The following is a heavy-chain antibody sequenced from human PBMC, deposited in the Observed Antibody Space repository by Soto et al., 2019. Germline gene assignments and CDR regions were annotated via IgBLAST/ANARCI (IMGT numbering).Heavy chain of an antibody. CDR3: ARVSWLVNWFDP. CDR1: GYTFTSYD. J-gene: IGHJ5*02. Sequence: QVQLVQSGAEVKKPGASVKVSCKASGYTFTSYDINWVRQATGQGLEWMGWMNPNSGNTGCAQKFQGRVTMTRNTSISTAYMELSSLRSEDTAVYYCARVSWLVNWFDPWGQGTLVTVSS. D-gene: IGHD6-19*01. CDR2: MNPNSGNT. V-gene: IGHV1-8*01.